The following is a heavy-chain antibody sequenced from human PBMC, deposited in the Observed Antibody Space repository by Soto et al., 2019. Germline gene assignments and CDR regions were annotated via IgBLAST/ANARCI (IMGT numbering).Heavy chain of an antibody. CDR1: GFIFGDYW. Sequence: EVQLVESGGALVSLGGSRNPSCEAPGFIFGDYWMTWVRQVPGKGLEWVANINQDGREKCYMDSVKGRFTNSRDNAKNSLDLQMNSLRADDTAVYYCARDPWDYWGQGTLVTVSS. J-gene: IGHJ4*02. CDR3: ARDPWDY. CDR2: INQDGREK. V-gene: IGHV3-7*01.